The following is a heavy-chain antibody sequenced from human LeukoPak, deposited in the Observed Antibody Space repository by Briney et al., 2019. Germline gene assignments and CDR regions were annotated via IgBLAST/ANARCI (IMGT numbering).Heavy chain of an antibody. Sequence: SLTLFCAAWGFPCDVYDIHWVPRAPGKRLVWVSGISWNSGSIGYADSVKGRFTISRDNAKNSLYLQMNSLRAEDTALYYCAKDIVDTAMGHFDYWGQGTLVTVSS. J-gene: IGHJ4*02. D-gene: IGHD5-18*01. CDR1: GFPCDVYD. CDR2: ISWNSGSI. CDR3: AKDIVDTAMGHFDY. V-gene: IGHV3-9*01.